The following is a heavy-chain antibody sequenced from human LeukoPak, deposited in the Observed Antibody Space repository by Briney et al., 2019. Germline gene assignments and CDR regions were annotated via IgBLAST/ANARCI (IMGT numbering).Heavy chain of an antibody. CDR1: GYTFTVYY. V-gene: IGHV1-2*02. D-gene: IGHD3-22*01. CDR3: ARVTNDRSDFDY. CDR2: INPNSGGT. J-gene: IGHJ4*02. Sequence: ASVTVSCTASGYTFTVYYMHWVRRAPGQGLEWMGWINPNSGGTNYAQKFQGRVTMTRDTSISTAYMELSRLRSDDTAVYYCARVTNDRSDFDYWGQGTLVTVSS.